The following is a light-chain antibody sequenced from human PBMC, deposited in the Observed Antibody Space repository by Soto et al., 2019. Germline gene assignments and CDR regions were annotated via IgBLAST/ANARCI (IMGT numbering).Light chain of an antibody. CDR2: DVS. Sequence: QSALTQPASVSGSPGQSITISCTGTSSDVGGSNYVSWYQQHPGKAPKLMIYDVSNRPSGVSARFSGSKSGNTASLTISGRQTEDEADYYCGSYTCSSTLYVFGTGTKLTVL. J-gene: IGLJ1*01. V-gene: IGLV2-14*01. CDR1: SSDVGGSNY. CDR3: GSYTCSSTLYV.